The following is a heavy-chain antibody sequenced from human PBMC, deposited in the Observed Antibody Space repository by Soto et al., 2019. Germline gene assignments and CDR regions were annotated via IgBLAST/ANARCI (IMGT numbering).Heavy chain of an antibody. CDR2: IYQSGTT. D-gene: IGHD3-22*01. Sequence: NPSETLSLTCSVSGGSVRSGSYYWTWIRQPPGKGLEWIGYIYQSGTTNYNASLKSRVTISIDTSKNQFFLKLNSVTAADTAVYYCARDSSGRHDYWGQGTLVTVYS. J-gene: IGHJ4*02. CDR3: ARDSSGRHDY. V-gene: IGHV4-61*01. CDR1: GGSVRSGSYY.